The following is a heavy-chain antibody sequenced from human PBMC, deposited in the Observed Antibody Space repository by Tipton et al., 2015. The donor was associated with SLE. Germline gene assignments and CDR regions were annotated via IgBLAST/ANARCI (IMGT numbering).Heavy chain of an antibody. J-gene: IGHJ4*02. CDR3: TRRYGSGSYFDY. Sequence: TLSLTCAVYGGSFSGYYWSWIRQPPGKGLEWIGEINHSGSTNYNPSLKSRVTISVDTSKNQFSLKLSSVTAADTAVYYCTRRYGSGSYFDYWGQGTLVTVSS. CDR2: INHSGST. D-gene: IGHD3-10*01. CDR1: GGSFSGYY. V-gene: IGHV4-34*01.